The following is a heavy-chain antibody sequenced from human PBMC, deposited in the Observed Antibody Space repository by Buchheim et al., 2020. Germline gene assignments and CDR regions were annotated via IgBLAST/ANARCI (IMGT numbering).Heavy chain of an antibody. V-gene: IGHV5-10-1*03. Sequence: EVQLVQSGAEVKKPGESLRISCKGSGYSFTSYWISWVRQMPGKGLEWMGRIDPSDSYTNYSPSFKGHVTIPADKSISTAYLQWSSLKASDTAMYYCARVGNPLVPAIGKFDPWGQGTL. CDR3: ARVGNPLVPAIGKFDP. CDR1: GYSFTSYW. CDR2: IDPSDSYT. J-gene: IGHJ5*02. D-gene: IGHD2/OR15-2a*01.